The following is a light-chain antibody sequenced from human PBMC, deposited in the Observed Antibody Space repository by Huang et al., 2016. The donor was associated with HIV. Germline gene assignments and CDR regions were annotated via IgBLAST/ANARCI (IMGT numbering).Light chain of an antibody. V-gene: IGKV1-9*01. CDR3: QQLNSYPIT. CDR1: QGIESY. J-gene: IGKJ5*01. Sequence: IQLTQSPSSLSASIGDRVNITCRASQGIESYLAWYQQKPGKAPNLLSYSASTLQYGVPSRFSGSGSGTDFTLTISSLQPEDFATYYCQQLNSYPITFGQGTRLEIK. CDR2: SAS.